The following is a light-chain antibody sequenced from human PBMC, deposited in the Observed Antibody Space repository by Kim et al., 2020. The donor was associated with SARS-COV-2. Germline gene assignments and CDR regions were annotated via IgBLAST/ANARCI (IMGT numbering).Light chain of an antibody. V-gene: IGLV1-44*01. CDR3: AAWDDSLNGHV. CDR2: TNN. J-gene: IGLJ1*01. Sequence: QSVLTQPPSVPETPGQRVTISCSGSSSNIGSNIVNWYQQLPGTAPKVLIYTNNQRPSGVPDRFSGSKSGTSASLAISGLQSEDEADYYCAAWDDSLNGHVFGTGTKVTVL. CDR1: SSNIGSNI.